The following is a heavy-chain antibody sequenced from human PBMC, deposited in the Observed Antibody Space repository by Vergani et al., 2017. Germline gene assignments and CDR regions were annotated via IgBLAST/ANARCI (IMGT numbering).Heavy chain of an antibody. Sequence: QVQLVQSGSELKKPGASVKVSCKASGYTFTSYAMTWVRQAHGQGLEWMGWINTNTGNPTYAQVFTGRFVFSLDTSVSTAYLQICSLKAEDTAVYYCARAARPPPESPYYYYYGIDVWGQGP. CDR1: GYTFTSYA. V-gene: IGHV7-4-1*01. CDR3: ARAARPPPESPYYYYYGIDV. J-gene: IGHJ6*02. CDR2: INTNTGNP.